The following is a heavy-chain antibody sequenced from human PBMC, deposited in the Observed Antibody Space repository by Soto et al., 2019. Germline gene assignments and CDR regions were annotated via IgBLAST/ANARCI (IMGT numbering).Heavy chain of an antibody. CDR2: INPNSGAT. Sequence: ASVKVSCKTSGYTFTGYYIHWVRQAPGQGLEWMGWINPNSGATLYARKFQGRVIVSRDTSISTAFMELSSLRSDDTAVYYCARGPFSYDSSGYYVYWGQGPMVTVSS. CDR3: ARGPFSYDSSGYYVY. J-gene: IGHJ1*01. V-gene: IGHV1-2*02. D-gene: IGHD3-22*01. CDR1: GYTFTGYY.